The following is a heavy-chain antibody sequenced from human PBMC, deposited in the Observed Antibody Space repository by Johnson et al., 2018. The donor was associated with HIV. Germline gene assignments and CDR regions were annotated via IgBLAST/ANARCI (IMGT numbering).Heavy chain of an antibody. CDR2: ISYDGSNK. CDR1: GFTFSSYG. Sequence: QVQLVESGGGVVQPGRSLRLSCAASGFTFSSYGMHWVRQAPGKGLEWVAVISYDGSNKYYVDSVKVRFTISSDNSKNTLYLQMNSLRAEDTAVYYCAREGFLVRPAAMRFFAFDSWGQGTMVTVSS. J-gene: IGHJ3*02. CDR3: AREGFLVRPAAMRFFAFDS. V-gene: IGHV3-30*03. D-gene: IGHD2-2*01.